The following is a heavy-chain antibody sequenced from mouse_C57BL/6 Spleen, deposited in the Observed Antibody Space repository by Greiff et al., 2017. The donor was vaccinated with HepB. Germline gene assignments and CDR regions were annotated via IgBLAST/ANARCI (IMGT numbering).Heavy chain of an antibody. D-gene: IGHD1-1*01. CDR2: ILPGSGST. Sequence: VQLQQSGAELMKPGASVKLSCKATGYTFTGYWIEWVKQRPGHGLEWIGGILPGSGSTNYNEKFKGKATFTAETSSNTAYMQRSSLTTEDSAISDGAGASPYGSRAYAMDYWGQGTSVTVSS. V-gene: IGHV1-9*01. CDR3: AGASPYGSRAYAMDY. CDR1: GYTFTGYW. J-gene: IGHJ4*01.